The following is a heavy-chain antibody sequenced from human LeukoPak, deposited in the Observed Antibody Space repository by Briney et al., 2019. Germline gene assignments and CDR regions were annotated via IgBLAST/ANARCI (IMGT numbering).Heavy chain of an antibody. V-gene: IGHV3-74*01. CDR3: VRDHDFDF. CDR1: GFTFSNYW. J-gene: IGHJ4*02. CDR2: INNDGSST. Sequence: GGSLRLSCAASGFTFSNYWMHWVRQAPGEGLVWVSRINNDGSSTSYAGSVRGRFTTSRDNAKNTLYLQISSLRAEDTAVCYCVRDHDFDFWGQGTLVTVSS.